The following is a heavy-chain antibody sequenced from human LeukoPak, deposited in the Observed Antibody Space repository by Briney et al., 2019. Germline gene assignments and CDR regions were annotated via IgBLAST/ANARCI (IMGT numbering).Heavy chain of an antibody. V-gene: IGHV4-4*02. J-gene: IGHJ4*02. CDR1: GGSISSSNW. CDR3: ARDVPELRLGDVIDY. D-gene: IGHD3-16*01. CDR2: IYHSGST. Sequence: SETLSLTCAVSGGSISSSNWWSWVRQPPGKGLEWIGEIYHSGSTNYNPSLKSRVTISVDKSKNQFSLKLSSVTAADTAVYYCARDVPELRLGDVIDYWGQGTLVTVSS.